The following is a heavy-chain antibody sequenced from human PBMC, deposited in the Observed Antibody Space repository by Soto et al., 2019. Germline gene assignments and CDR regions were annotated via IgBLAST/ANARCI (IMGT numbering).Heavy chain of an antibody. CDR2: IYYSGST. Sequence: TSETLSLTCTVSGGSISSYYWSWIRQPPGKGLEWIGYIYYSGSTNYNPSLKRRVTISVDTSKNQFSLKLSSVTAAYTAVYYCGRLYSVEWELLHEWFETWGQGTLVTVSS. CDR1: GGSISSYY. V-gene: IGHV4-59*01. J-gene: IGHJ5*02. CDR3: GRLYSVEWELLHEWFET. D-gene: IGHD1-26*01.